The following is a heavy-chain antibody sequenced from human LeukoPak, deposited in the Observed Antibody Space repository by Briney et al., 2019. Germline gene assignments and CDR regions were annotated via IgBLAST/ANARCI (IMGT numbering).Heavy chain of an antibody. J-gene: IGHJ5*02. CDR2: IHYTGST. D-gene: IGHD1-7*01. V-gene: IGHV4-59*08. CDR1: GGSISGYY. CDR3: ARRANNWNSVEFDP. Sequence: SETLSLTCTVSGGSISGYYWSWIRQPPGKGLEWIGYIHYTGSTNYNPSLKSRVTISADTSKNHFSLKLNSVTAADTAVYYCARRANNWNSVEFDPWGQGTLVTVSS.